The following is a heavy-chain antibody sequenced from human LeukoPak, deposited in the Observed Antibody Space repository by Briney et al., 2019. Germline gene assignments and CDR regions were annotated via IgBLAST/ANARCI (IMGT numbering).Heavy chain of an antibody. CDR2: IYHRGST. V-gene: IGHV4-38-2*02. Sequence: SETLSLTCTVSGYSISSGYYWGWIRQPPGKGLEWIGSIYHRGSTYYNPSLKSRVTLSADTSKNQLSLRLSSVTAADTAMYYCTTIKRGDIFGYFDFWGQGILVTVSS. J-gene: IGHJ4*02. D-gene: IGHD5-18*01. CDR1: GYSISSGYY. CDR3: TTIKRGDIFGYFDF.